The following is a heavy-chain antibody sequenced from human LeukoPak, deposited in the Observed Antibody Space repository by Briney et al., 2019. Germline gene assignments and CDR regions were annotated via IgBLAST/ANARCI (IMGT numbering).Heavy chain of an antibody. CDR3: AKGNSYDSSGLPFDY. V-gene: IGHV3-48*04. CDR1: GFTFGSYT. J-gene: IGHJ4*02. D-gene: IGHD3-22*01. CDR2: ISSTSTT. Sequence: GGSLRLSCAVSGFTFGSYTMNWVRQAPGKGLEWVSHISSTSTTYYADSVKGRFTTSRDNARNSLYLQMNSLRAEDTALYYCAKGNSYDSSGLPFDYWGQGTLVTVSS.